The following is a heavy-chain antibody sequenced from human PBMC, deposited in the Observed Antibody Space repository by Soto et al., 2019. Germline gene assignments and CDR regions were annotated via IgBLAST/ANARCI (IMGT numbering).Heavy chain of an antibody. CDR3: ARSSANVVVVAATLGPEYFQH. J-gene: IGHJ1*01. Sequence: GASVKVSCKACGYTFTGYYMHWVRQAPGQGLEWMGWINPNSGGTNYAQKFQGWVTMTSDTSISTAYMELSRLRSDDTAVYYCARSSANVVVVAATLGPEYFQHWGQGTLVTVSS. V-gene: IGHV1-2*04. CDR1: GYTFTGYY. CDR2: INPNSGGT. D-gene: IGHD2-15*01.